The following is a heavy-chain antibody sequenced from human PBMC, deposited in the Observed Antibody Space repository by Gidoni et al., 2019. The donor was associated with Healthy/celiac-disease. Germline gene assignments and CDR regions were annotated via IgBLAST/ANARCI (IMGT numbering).Heavy chain of an antibody. CDR3: ARDLPDYGDHHYYYGMDV. Sequence: EVQLVESGGGLVKPGGSLRLSCAASGFTFSSYSMNWVRQAPGKGLEWVSSISSSSSYIYYADSVKGRFTISRDNAKNSLYLQMNSLRAEDTAVYYCARDLPDYGDHHYYYGMDVWGQGTTVTVSS. D-gene: IGHD4-17*01. CDR2: ISSSSSYI. V-gene: IGHV3-21*01. CDR1: GFTFSSYS. J-gene: IGHJ6*02.